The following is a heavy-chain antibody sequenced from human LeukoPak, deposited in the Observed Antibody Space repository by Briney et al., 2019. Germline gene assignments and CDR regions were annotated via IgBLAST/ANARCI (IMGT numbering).Heavy chain of an antibody. CDR2: IGTAGDT. J-gene: IGHJ4*02. V-gene: IGHV3-13*01. D-gene: IGHD4-23*01. CDR3: ARDVGGNGDY. CDR1: GFTFSTYD. Sequence: GGSLRLSCAASGFTFSTYDMHWVRQGTGKGLEWVSGIGTAGDTFYPGSVKGRFTISRENAKNSLYLQMNSLRAGDTAVYYCARDVGGNGDYWGQGTLVTVSS.